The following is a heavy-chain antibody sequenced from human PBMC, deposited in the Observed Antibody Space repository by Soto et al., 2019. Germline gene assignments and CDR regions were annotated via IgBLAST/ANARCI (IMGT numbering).Heavy chain of an antibody. CDR3: ARRYGSCFDY. CDR2: IYYSGST. J-gene: IGHJ4*02. Sequence: QVQLQESGPGLVKPSETLSLTCTVSGGSISSYYWSWIRQPPGKGLEWIGYIYYSGSTNYNPSLKCRVTISVGTSKTQFPLKLSSVTAADTAVYYCARRYGSCFDYWGQGTLVTVSS. D-gene: IGHD5-18*01. CDR1: GGSISSYY. V-gene: IGHV4-59*08.